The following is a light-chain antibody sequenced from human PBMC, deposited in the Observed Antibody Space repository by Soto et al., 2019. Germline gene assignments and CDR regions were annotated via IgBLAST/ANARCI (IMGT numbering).Light chain of an antibody. CDR2: GNN. CDR3: QSYDSSLSVCV. J-gene: IGLJ2*01. Sequence: QSVLTQPPSVSGAPGQRVTISCTGSSSNIGAGYDVHWYQQLPGTAPKLLIYGNNNRPSGVPDRISGSKSGTSASLAITGLQAEDEADYYCQSYDSSLSVCVFGGGTKVTVL. V-gene: IGLV1-40*01. CDR1: SSNIGAGYD.